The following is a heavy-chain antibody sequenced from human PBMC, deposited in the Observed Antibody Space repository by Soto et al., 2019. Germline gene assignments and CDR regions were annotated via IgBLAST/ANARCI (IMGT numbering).Heavy chain of an antibody. V-gene: IGHV3-48*02. Sequence: EVQLVESGGALVQPGGSLRLSCAASGFKCSIYSMNWVRQAPGKGLEWSAYITSDTKTIKYGDSVKGRFTISRDNAKNSVYLQMNSLSDEDTAVYYCARSVEGHFDYWGQGTVVTVSS. J-gene: IGHJ4*02. CDR3: ARSVEGHFDY. D-gene: IGHD6-19*01. CDR1: GFKCSIYS. CDR2: ITSDTKTI.